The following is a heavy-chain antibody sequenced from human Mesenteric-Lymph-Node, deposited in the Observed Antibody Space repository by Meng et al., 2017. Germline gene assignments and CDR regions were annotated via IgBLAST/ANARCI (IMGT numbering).Heavy chain of an antibody. J-gene: IGHJ6*02. V-gene: IGHV3-23*01. D-gene: IGHD6-13*01. CDR1: GFTFKTYA. Sequence: GESLKISCAASGFTFKTYAMSWIRQSPGKGLEWVSTISSSGGSTYFADSVKGRFTISRDNAQNSLDLQMNSLRAEDTAVYYCARDHRSSSPYYYYYGLDVWGQGTTVTVSS. CDR3: ARDHRSSSPYYYYYGLDV. CDR2: ISSSGGST.